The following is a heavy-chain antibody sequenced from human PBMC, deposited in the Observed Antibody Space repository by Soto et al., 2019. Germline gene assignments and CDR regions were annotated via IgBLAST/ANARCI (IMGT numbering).Heavy chain of an antibody. CDR2: IGTAGDT. J-gene: IGHJ3*02. V-gene: IGHV3-13*01. CDR3: ARGLPSTDAFDI. Sequence: RLSCAASGFTFSSYAMSWVRQAPGTGLEWVSAIGTAGDTYYPGSVKGRFTISRENAKNSLYLQMNSLRAGDTAVYYCARGLPSTDAFDIWGQGTMVTVSS. CDR1: GFTFSSYA. D-gene: IGHD2-2*01.